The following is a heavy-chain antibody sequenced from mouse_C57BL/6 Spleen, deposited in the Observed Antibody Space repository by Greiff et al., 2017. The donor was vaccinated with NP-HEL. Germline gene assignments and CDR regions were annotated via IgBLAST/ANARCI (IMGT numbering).Heavy chain of an antibody. Sequence: QVQLQQPGAELVRPGSSVKLSCKASGYTFTSYWMHWVKQRPIQGLEWIGNIDPSDSETHYNQKFKDKATLTVDKSSSTAYMQLSSLTSEDSAVYYCARGDYDRGYAMDDGGQGTSVTVSS. CDR2: IDPSDSET. J-gene: IGHJ4*01. V-gene: IGHV1-52*01. D-gene: IGHD2-4*01. CDR3: ARGDYDRGYAMDD. CDR1: GYTFTSYW.